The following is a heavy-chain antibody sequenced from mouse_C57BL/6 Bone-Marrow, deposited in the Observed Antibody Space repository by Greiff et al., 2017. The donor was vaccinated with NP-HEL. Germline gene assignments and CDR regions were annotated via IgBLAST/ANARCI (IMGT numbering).Heavy chain of an antibody. J-gene: IGHJ2*01. V-gene: IGHV6-3*01. Sequence: EVKLVESGGGLVQPGGSMKLSCVASGFTFSNYWMNWVRQSPEKGLEWVAQISLKSDNYATHYAVSVKGRFTISRDDSKRSVYLQMNNLRAKDAGIYYCTGGRGKASFDYWGQGTTLTVSS. CDR2: ISLKSDNYAT. CDR1: GFTFSNYW. CDR3: TGGRGKASFDY. D-gene: IGHD2-1*01.